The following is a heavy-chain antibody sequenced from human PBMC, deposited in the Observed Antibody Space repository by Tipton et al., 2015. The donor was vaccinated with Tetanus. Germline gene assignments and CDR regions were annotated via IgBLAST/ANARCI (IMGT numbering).Heavy chain of an antibody. CDR3: ARMYSTSSPFDH. J-gene: IGHJ4*02. Sequence: VQLVQSGADVKKPGESLKISCKASGYSFTSHWIGWVRQMPGKGLEWMGMIFPDDSDTRYSPSFQGHVPFSVDKSTSTVYLQWSGLKASDPAMYFCARMYSTSSPFDHWGQGTLVAVSS. CDR1: GYSFTSHW. CDR2: IFPDDSDT. V-gene: IGHV5-51*01. D-gene: IGHD6-6*01.